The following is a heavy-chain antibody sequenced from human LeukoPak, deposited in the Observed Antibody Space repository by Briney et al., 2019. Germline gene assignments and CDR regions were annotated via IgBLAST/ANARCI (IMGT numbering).Heavy chain of an antibody. Sequence: PGGSLRLSCAASGFTFSSYWMSWVRQAPGKGLEYVSAISSNGGSTYYANSVKGRFTISRDNSKNTLYLQMGSLRAEDMAVYYCARLHMAMVRGVLDAFDIWGQGTMVTVSS. V-gene: IGHV3-64*01. CDR2: ISSNGGST. CDR1: GFTFSSYW. J-gene: IGHJ3*02. D-gene: IGHD3-10*01. CDR3: ARLHMAMVRGVLDAFDI.